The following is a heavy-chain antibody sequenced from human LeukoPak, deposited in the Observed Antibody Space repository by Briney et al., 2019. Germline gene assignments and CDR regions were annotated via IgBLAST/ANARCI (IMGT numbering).Heavy chain of an antibody. CDR1: GFTFSNYA. CDR2: ISTSSSYI. D-gene: IGHD6-13*01. Sequence: PGGSLRLSCAASGFTFSNYAMSWVRQAPGKGLEWVSSISTSSSYIYYADSVKGRFTISRDNARKSMFLQMSSLRAEDTALYYCARGAQNVAAADNWFDPWGQGTLVTVSS. J-gene: IGHJ5*02. CDR3: ARGAQNVAAADNWFDP. V-gene: IGHV3-21*01.